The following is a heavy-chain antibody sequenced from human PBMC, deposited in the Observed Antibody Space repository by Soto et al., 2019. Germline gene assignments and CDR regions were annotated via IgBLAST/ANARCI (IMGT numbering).Heavy chain of an antibody. Sequence: PVGSLRLSCVASGFTFSSYVMHWVHQAPGKGLEWVSGISGSGGNTFYADSVKGRFTISRDNAKNTVSLQMNSLRAEDTAVYYCAKALGSSGWPSFDYWGQGTLVTVSS. D-gene: IGHD6-19*01. CDR2: ISGSGGNT. V-gene: IGHV3-23*01. CDR3: AKALGSSGWPSFDY. CDR1: GFTFSSYV. J-gene: IGHJ4*02.